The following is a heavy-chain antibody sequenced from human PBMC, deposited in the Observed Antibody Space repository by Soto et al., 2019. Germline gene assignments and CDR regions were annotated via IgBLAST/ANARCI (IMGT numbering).Heavy chain of an antibody. CDR3: ARSQRGWFKYYFDY. J-gene: IGHJ4*02. V-gene: IGHV4-34*01. Sequence: ASETLSLTCAVYGGSLSSYYWTWIRQPPGKGLEWIGEINHSERTNNNPSLKSRVTISIDTSKNQFSLRMNSVTAADTAVYYCARSQRGWFKYYFDYWGQGTLVTVSS. D-gene: IGHD2-15*01. CDR2: INHSERT. CDR1: GGSLSSYY.